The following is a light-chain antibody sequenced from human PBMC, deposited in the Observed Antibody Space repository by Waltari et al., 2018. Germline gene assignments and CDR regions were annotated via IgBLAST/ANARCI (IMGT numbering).Light chain of an antibody. V-gene: IGLV1-40*01. J-gene: IGLJ2*01. CDR1: GSNLGAGYD. CDR3: QSYDTSLSVV. CDR2: GTS. Sequence: QSVLTQPPSVSGAPGQRVSISCTGSGSNLGAGYDFPWYQQHPGKAPKLLIYGTSTRPPGVPDRFFGSQSGTSASLAITALQAEDEAEYYCQSYDTSLSVVFGGGTKLTVL.